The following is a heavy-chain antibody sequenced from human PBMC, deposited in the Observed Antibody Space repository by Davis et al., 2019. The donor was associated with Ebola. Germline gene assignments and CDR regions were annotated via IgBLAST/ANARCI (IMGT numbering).Heavy chain of an antibody. D-gene: IGHD3-3*01. CDR2: ISGSGGTT. CDR1: GFTFSISA. Sequence: GRSLRLSCAPSGFTFSISATNWVRQTPGKGLEWVSGISGSGGTTYYADSVKGRLTSSRDNSKSTLYLKMNSLRAEDTAVYYCAKDLGDFWSSYYYISHGMDVWGKGTTVTVS. J-gene: IGHJ6*04. CDR3: AKDLGDFWSSYYYISHGMDV. V-gene: IGHV3-23*01.